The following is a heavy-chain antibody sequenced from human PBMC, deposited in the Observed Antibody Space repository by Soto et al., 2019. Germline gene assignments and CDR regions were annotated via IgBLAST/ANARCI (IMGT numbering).Heavy chain of an antibody. V-gene: IGHV4-39*01. CDR1: GGSIRSGSYY. Sequence: SETLSLTCTLSGGSIRSGSYYWGWIRQPPGKGLEWIGNVYYSGSTYYNPSLKSRVTISVDTSKNQFSLKLNSVTAADTAVYYCARHRRARFGELHLGFDPWGQGTLVTVSS. D-gene: IGHD3-10*01. CDR3: ARHRRARFGELHLGFDP. J-gene: IGHJ5*02. CDR2: VYYSGST.